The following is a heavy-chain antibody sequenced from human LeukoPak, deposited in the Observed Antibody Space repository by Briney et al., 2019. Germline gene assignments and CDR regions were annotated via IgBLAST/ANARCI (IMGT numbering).Heavy chain of an antibody. Sequence: GGSLRLSCAASGFTFSSYEMNWVRQAPGKGLEWVSYISSSGSTIYYADSVKGRFTISRDNAKNPLYLQMNSLRAEDTAVYYCASSSWRNWFDPWGQGTLVTVSS. D-gene: IGHD6-13*01. CDR2: ISSSGSTI. CDR1: GFTFSSYE. J-gene: IGHJ5*02. CDR3: ASSSWRNWFDP. V-gene: IGHV3-48*03.